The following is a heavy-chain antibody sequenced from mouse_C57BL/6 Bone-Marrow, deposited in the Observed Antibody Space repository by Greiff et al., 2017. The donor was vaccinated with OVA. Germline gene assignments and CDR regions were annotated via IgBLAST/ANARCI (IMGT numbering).Heavy chain of an antibody. D-gene: IGHD1-1*01. CDR2: INPNNGGT. V-gene: IGHV1-26*01. Sequence: VQLQQSGPELVKPGASVKISCKASGYTFTDYYMNWVKQSHGKSLEWIGDINPNNGGTSYNQKFKGKATLTVDQSSSTAYMEIRSLTSEDSAVYYCARGYYGRSYGFAYWGQGTLVTVSA. CDR3: ARGYYGRSYGFAY. J-gene: IGHJ3*01. CDR1: GYTFTDYY.